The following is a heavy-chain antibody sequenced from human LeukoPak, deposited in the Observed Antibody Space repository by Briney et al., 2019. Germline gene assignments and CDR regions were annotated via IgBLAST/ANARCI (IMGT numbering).Heavy chain of an antibody. V-gene: IGHV3-21*04. CDR3: ARDREPITMVRGVIPDAFDI. CDR1: GFTFSSYS. CDR2: ISSSSSYI. Sequence: GGSLRLSCAASGFTFSSYSMNWVRQAPGKGLEWVSSISSSSSYIYYADSVKGRFTISRDNAKNSLYLQMNSLRAEDTAVYYCARDREPITMVRGVIPDAFDIWGQGTMVTVSS. J-gene: IGHJ3*02. D-gene: IGHD3-10*01.